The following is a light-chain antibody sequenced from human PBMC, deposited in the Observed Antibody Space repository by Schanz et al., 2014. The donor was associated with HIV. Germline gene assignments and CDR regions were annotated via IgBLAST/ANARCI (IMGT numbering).Light chain of an antibody. J-gene: IGKJ2*01. CDR1: QSVSTNS. CDR3: QHYGGPYT. CDR2: DAS. Sequence: EVVLTQSPGTLSLSPGERATLSCRASQSVSTNSLVWYQQKPGQAPRLLLYDASNRATGIPARFGGSGSGTDFTLTISRLEPEDFAVYYCQHYGGPYTFGQGTKLEIK. V-gene: IGKV3-20*01.